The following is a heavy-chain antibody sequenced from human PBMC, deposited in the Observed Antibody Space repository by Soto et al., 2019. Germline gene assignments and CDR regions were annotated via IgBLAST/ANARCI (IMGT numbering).Heavy chain of an antibody. J-gene: IGHJ6*02. CDR1: GYTFTSYA. Sequence: GASVKVSCKASGYTFTSYAMHWVRQAPGQRLEWMGWINAGNGNTKYSQKFQGRVTITRDTSASTAYMELSSLRSEDTAVYYCAADPGNLLVPPGDYYYGMDVWGQGTTVPVSS. CDR2: INAGNGNT. V-gene: IGHV1-3*01. CDR3: AADPGNLLVPPGDYYYGMDV.